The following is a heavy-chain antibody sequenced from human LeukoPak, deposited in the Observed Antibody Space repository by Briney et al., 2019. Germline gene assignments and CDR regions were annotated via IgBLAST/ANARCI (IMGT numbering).Heavy chain of an antibody. Sequence: PGGSLRLSCAASGFTFSNYWMHWVRQAPGKGLVWVSRINSDGLITNYADSVKGRFTVSRDNPKNTLYLQMNSLRVEDTAVYYCANLGAVTAQDYWGQGTLVTVSS. CDR2: INSDGLIT. D-gene: IGHD2-21*02. V-gene: IGHV3-74*01. J-gene: IGHJ4*02. CDR3: ANLGAVTAQDY. CDR1: GFTFSNYW.